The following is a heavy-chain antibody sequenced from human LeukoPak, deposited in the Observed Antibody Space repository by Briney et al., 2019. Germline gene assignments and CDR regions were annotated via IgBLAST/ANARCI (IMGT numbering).Heavy chain of an antibody. CDR2: INHSGST. J-gene: IGHJ4*02. Sequence: SQTLSLTCTVSGGSISSGDYYWSWFRQPPGKGLEWIGEINHSGSTNYNPSLKSRVTISVDTSKNQFSLKLSSVTAADTAVYYCARGHDYWGQGTLVTVSS. CDR1: GGSISSGDYY. CDR3: ARGHDY. V-gene: IGHV4-30-4*08.